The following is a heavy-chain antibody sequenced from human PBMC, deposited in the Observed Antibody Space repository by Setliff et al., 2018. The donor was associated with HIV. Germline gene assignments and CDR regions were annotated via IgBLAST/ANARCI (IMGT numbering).Heavy chain of an antibody. Sequence: SETLSLTCTVSGGSISSYYWSWIRQPPGKGLEWIGYIYYSGSTNYNPSLKSRVTISVDTSKNQFSLKLSSVTAADTAVYYCARVEMGAFDYWGQRTLVTVSS. CDR2: IYYSGST. CDR3: ARVEMGAFDY. J-gene: IGHJ4*02. D-gene: IGHD1-1*01. CDR1: GGSISSYY. V-gene: IGHV4-59*01.